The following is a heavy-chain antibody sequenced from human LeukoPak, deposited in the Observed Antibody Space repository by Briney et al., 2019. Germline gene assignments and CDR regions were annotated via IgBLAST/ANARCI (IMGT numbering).Heavy chain of an antibody. CDR1: GFTFTNSC. J-gene: IGHJ4*02. D-gene: IGHD3-22*01. Sequence: SGGSLRLSCVASGFTFTNSCMSWVRQAPGKGLEWVCHIKSKTDGRKTDYAAPVKGRFIISRDDSKHTLYLQMNSLKTDDTAVYYCTKYDTSVNFDYWGQGTLVTVSS. CDR3: TKYDTSVNFDY. CDR2: IKSKTDGRKT. V-gene: IGHV3-15*01.